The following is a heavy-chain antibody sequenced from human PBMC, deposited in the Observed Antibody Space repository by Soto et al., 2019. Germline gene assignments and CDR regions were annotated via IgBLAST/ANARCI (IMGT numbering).Heavy chain of an antibody. J-gene: IGHJ4*02. CDR1: GFTFTSSA. V-gene: IGHV1-58*01. Sequence: QMQLVQSGPEVKKPGTSVKVSCKASGFTFTSSAVQWVRQARGQRLEWIGWIVVGSGNTNYAQKFQERVTITRDMSTSTAYMELSSLRSEDTAVYYCAAEREVGVIDYWGQGTLVTVSS. D-gene: IGHD1-26*01. CDR3: AAEREVGVIDY. CDR2: IVVGSGNT.